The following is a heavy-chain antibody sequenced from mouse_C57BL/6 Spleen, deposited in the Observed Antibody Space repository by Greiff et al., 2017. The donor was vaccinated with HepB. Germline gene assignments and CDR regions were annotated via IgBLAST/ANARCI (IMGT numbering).Heavy chain of an antibody. CDR3: ATDYYGSRGPVY. CDR1: GYAFTNYL. D-gene: IGHD1-1*01. CDR2: INPGSGGT. Sequence: QVQLKESGAELVRPGTSVKVSCKASGYAFTNYLIEWVKQRPGQGLEWIGVINPGSGGTNYNEKFKGKATLTADKSSSTAYMQLSSLTSEDSAVYFCATDYYGSRGPVYWGQGTTLTVSS. J-gene: IGHJ2*01. V-gene: IGHV1-54*01.